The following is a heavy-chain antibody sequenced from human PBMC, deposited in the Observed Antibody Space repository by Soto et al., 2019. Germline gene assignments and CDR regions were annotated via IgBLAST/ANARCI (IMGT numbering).Heavy chain of an antibody. CDR2: ISGSSSSP. CDR3: AKARCTGNSCYVPDY. D-gene: IGHD2-8*02. CDR1: GFTFSSYS. J-gene: IGHJ4*01. V-gene: IGHV3-23*01. Sequence: PGGSLRLSCAASGFTFSSYSMNWVRQAPGKGLEWVSSISGSSSSPSYADSVQGRFIIYRDNSRTTLSLQMNSLRAEDTATYYCAKARCTGNSCYVPDYWGHGSLVTV.